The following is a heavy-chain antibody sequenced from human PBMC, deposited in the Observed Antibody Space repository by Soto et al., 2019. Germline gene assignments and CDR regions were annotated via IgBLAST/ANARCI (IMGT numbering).Heavy chain of an antibody. CDR3: AKGTYDNSGYWRNYFDY. CDR1: GFTFSRYI. CDR2: ISDSGGST. Sequence: EVQLLDSGGRLVQPGGSLRLSCAASGFTFSRYIMSWARQAPGKGLEWVSGISDSGGSTYYTDSVKGRFTISRDNPKNTLYLQMNSLRAEDTAVYYFAKGTYDNSGYWRNYFDYWGQGTLVTVSS. D-gene: IGHD3-22*01. J-gene: IGHJ4*02. V-gene: IGHV3-23*01.